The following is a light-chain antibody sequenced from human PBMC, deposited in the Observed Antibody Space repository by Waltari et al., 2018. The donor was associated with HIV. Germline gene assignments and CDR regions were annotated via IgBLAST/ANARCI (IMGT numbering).Light chain of an antibody. CDR2: RNN. Sequence: QSVLTQPPSASGPPGQRVTISCSGSSSNIGSNYVSWYQQLPGTAPKLVIYRNNQRPSGVPDRFSGSKSGTSASLAISGLRSEDEADYFCAAWDDSLSAWVFGGGTKLTVL. CDR1: SSNIGSNY. V-gene: IGLV1-47*01. CDR3: AAWDDSLSAWV. J-gene: IGLJ3*02.